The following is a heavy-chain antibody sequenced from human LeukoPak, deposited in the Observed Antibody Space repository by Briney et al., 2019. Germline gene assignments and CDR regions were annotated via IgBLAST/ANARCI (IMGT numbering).Heavy chain of an antibody. V-gene: IGHV1-69*05. CDR2: INPICGTP. CDR1: GGTFSSYA. D-gene: IGHD3-22*01. CDR3: AREDHETYSYDSSGYWWYY. J-gene: IGHJ4*02. Sequence: SVKVSCKGSGGTFSSYAISWVRQAPGQGLEWVGRINPICGTPNDAQKFQGRVTITTDESTSTAYMELSSLRSEDTAVYYCAREDHETYSYDSSGYWWYYWGQGTLVTVSS.